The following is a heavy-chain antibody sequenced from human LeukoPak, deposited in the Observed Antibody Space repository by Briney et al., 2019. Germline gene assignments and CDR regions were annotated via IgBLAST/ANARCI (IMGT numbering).Heavy chain of an antibody. CDR1: GFTFSSYS. D-gene: IGHD5-18*01. CDR3: SIPVDSYSYGSVGAFNI. CDR2: ISPNSGVI. Sequence: PGGSLRLSCAASGFTFSSYSMIWVRQAPGKGLEWVSYISPNSGVIHYADSVKGRFAISRDNAKNSLYLQMNSLRDEDTAVYYCSIPVDSYSYGSVGAFNIWGQGTMVTVSS. J-gene: IGHJ3*02. V-gene: IGHV3-48*02.